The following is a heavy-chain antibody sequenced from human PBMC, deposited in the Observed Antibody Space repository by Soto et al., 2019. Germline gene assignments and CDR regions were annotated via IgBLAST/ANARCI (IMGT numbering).Heavy chain of an antibody. J-gene: IGHJ4*02. V-gene: IGHV3-30-3*01. D-gene: IGHD5-12*01. CDR1: GFTFSSYT. Sequence: QVQLVESGGGVVQPRTSLRVSCEASGFTFSSYTMHWVRQTPGKGLEWVAVISNDGNNKYFADSVKGRFTVSRDNSENTLYLQMNSLRPEDTAVYFCARPRDGYNYRPYFDYCGQGTLVTVSS. CDR2: ISNDGNNK. CDR3: ARPRDGYNYRPYFDY.